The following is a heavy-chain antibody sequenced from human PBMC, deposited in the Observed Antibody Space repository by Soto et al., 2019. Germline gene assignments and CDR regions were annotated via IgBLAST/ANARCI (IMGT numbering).Heavy chain of an antibody. J-gene: IGHJ4*02. V-gene: IGHV3-33*08. D-gene: IGHD6-13*01. CDR3: ARDIDSQLVLDY. CDR2: IKYDGSSK. CDR1: GFTFSSYW. Sequence: PGGSMRLSCAASGFTFSSYWMHWVRQAPGKGLEWVAVIKYDGSSKYYADSVKGRFTISRDNSKNTLYLQMNSLRAEDTAVYYCARDIDSQLVLDYWGQGTLVTVSS.